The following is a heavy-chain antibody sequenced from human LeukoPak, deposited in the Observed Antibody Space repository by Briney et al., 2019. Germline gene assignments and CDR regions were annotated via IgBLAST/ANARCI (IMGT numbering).Heavy chain of an antibody. CDR2: ITSTSSYV. V-gene: IGHV3-21*01. Sequence: GGSLRLSCAASGFTFSSYNMNWVRQAPGKRLEWVSSITSTSSYVFYADSVKGRFTISRDNAKNSLYLQINSLRAEDTAVYYCARDSIAAAGTYYYYYMDVWGKGTTVTISS. D-gene: IGHD6-13*01. CDR3: ARDSIAAAGTYYYYYMDV. CDR1: GFTFSSYN. J-gene: IGHJ6*03.